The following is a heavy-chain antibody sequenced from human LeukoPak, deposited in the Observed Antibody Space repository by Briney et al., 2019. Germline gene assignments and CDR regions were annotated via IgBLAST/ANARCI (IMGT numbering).Heavy chain of an antibody. CDR2: ISWNSGSI. V-gene: IGHV3-9*03. Sequence: GGSLRLSCAASGFTFDDYAMHWVRQAPGKGLEWVSGISWNSGSIGYADSVKGRFTISRDNAKNSLYLQMNSLRAEDMALYYCAKGAGLDYYYGMDVWGQGTTVTVSS. CDR3: AKGAGLDYYYGMDV. J-gene: IGHJ6*02. CDR1: GFTFDDYA.